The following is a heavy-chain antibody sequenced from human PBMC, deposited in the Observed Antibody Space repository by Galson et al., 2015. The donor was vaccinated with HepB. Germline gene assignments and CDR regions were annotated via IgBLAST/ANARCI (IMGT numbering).Heavy chain of an antibody. J-gene: IGHJ1*01. CDR3: TSGYYYDSSGYYYVGCFQH. D-gene: IGHD3-22*01. V-gene: IGHV3-49*03. Sequence: SLRLSCAASGFTFGDYAMSWFRQAPGKGLEWVGFIRSKAYGGTTEYVASVKGRFTISRDDSKSIAYLQMNSLKTEDTAVYYCTSGYYYDSSGYYYVGCFQHWGQGTLVTVSS. CDR1: GFTFGDYA. CDR2: IRSKAYGGTT.